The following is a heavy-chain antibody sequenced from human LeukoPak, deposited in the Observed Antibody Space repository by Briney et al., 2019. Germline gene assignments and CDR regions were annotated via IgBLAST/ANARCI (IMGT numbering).Heavy chain of an antibody. V-gene: IGHV4-34*01. J-gene: IGHJ6*03. Sequence: AETLSLTRVLCLGSFREYYWSWLRQPPGKGLAWIGEINHIESTNHKPPLQRRVTISVDTSKNQFSLKLSSVTAADTAVYYCARGGRRPRSGAGYYYYYYMDVWGKGTTVTVSS. CDR3: ARGGRRPRSGAGYYYYYYMDV. CDR1: LGSFREYY. D-gene: IGHD3-10*01. CDR2: INHIEST.